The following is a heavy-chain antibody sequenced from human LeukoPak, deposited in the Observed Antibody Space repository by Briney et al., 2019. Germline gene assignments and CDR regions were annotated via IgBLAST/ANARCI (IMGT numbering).Heavy chain of an antibody. J-gene: IGHJ4*02. Sequence: GGSLRLSCAASGFTFSSYAMNWVRQTPGKGLEWVSGISGSGGSTYYADSVKGRFTTSRDNSKNTLYLQMNSLRAEDTAVYYCAKEVVAVAGLDYWGQGTLVTVSS. CDR1: GFTFSSYA. D-gene: IGHD6-19*01. CDR2: ISGSGGST. CDR3: AKEVVAVAGLDY. V-gene: IGHV3-23*01.